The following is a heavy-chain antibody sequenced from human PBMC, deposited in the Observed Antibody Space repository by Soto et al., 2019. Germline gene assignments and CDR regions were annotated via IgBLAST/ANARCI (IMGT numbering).Heavy chain of an antibody. Sequence: ASVKFSCKSSGYSFTDYHIHWVRQAPGQGLQWMGCINPKSGDRRYAQMFRGWVFMTRDTSISTAYMEVSGLKSDDTAVYFCARGSEVGIELAAGDQWGQGTRGTV. V-gene: IGHV1-2*04. D-gene: IGHD2-8*02. CDR3: ARGSEVGIELAAGDQ. CDR1: GYSFTDYH. CDR2: INPKSGDR. J-gene: IGHJ4*02.